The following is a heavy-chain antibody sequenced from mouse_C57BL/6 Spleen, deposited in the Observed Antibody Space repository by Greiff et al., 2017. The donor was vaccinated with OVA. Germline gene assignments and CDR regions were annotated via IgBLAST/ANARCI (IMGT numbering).Heavy chain of an antibody. D-gene: IGHD2-5*01. CDR1: GYTFTSYW. Sequence: VKLQQPGAELVRPGSSVKLSCKASGYTFTSYWMHWVKQRPIQGLEWIGNIDPSDSETHYNQKFKDKATLTVDKSSSTAYMQLSSLTSEEAADYDGARKDYSNFWFAYWGQGTLVTVSA. CDR2: IDPSDSET. J-gene: IGHJ3*01. V-gene: IGHV1-52*01. CDR3: ARKDYSNFWFAY.